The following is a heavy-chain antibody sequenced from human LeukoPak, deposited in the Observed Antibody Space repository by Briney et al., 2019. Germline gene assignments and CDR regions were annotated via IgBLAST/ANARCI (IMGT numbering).Heavy chain of an antibody. CDR3: ALSSHSPGIAVAGTFDY. CDR2: ISSSSYI. Sequence: GGSLRLSCAASGFTFSSYRMNWVRQAPGKGLEWVSSISSSSYIYYADSVKGRFTISRDNAKNSLYLQMNSLRAEDTAVYYCALSSHSPGIAVAGTFDYWGQGTLVTVSS. D-gene: IGHD6-19*01. V-gene: IGHV3-21*01. CDR1: GFTFSSYR. J-gene: IGHJ4*02.